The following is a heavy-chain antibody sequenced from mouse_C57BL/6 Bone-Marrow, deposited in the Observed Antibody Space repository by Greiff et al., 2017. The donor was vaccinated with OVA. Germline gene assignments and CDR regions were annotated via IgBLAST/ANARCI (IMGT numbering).Heavy chain of an antibody. Sequence: VKLQESGAELARPGASVKLSCKASGYTFTSYGISWVKQRPGQGLEWIGAIYPRRGNTYYNEKLKGKATLTADKSSSTAYMELRSLTAEDSAVYFCAPTLVYFDYWGQGTTLTVSS. D-gene: IGHD2-2*01. CDR2: IYPRRGNT. CDR1: GYTFTSYG. V-gene: IGHV1-81*01. CDR3: APTLVYFDY. J-gene: IGHJ2*01.